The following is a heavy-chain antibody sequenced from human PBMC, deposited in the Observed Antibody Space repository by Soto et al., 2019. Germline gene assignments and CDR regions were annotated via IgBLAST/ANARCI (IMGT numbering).Heavy chain of an antibody. CDR3: TTSLLHDYGDYLYWYFDL. CDR1: GFTFSNAW. CDR2: IKSKTDGGTT. V-gene: IGHV3-15*01. D-gene: IGHD4-17*01. Sequence: EVQLVESGGGLVKPGGSLRLSCAASGFTFSNAWMSWIRQAPGKGLEWVGRIKSKTDGGTTDYAAPVKGRFTISRDDSRNTLYLQMNGLKAEDTAVYYCTTSLLHDYGDYLYWYFDLWGRGTLVTVSS. J-gene: IGHJ2*01.